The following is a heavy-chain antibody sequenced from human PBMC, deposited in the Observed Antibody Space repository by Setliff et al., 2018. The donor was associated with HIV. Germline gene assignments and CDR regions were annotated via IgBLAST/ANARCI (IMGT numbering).Heavy chain of an antibody. Sequence: GASVKVSCKASGYTFIDYFMHWVRQAPGQGLEWMGWISPDNANTRISQRFRGSVTMTRDRSINTAYMEFSGLTSDDTAVYYCARDSSFNMDVWGKGTTVTVSS. CDR1: GYTFIDYF. V-gene: IGHV1-2*02. CDR2: ISPDNANT. J-gene: IGHJ6*03. CDR3: ARDSSFNMDV.